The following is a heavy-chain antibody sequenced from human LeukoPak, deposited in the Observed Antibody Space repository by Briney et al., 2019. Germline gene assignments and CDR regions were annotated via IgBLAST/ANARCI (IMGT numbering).Heavy chain of an antibody. D-gene: IGHD1-26*01. CDR1: GFTFSNAW. Sequence: GGSLRLSCAASGFTFSNAWMSWVRQAPGKGLEWVGRIKSKTDGGTTDYAAPVKGRFTISRDDSKNTLYLQMNSLKTEDTAVYYCTQYSGSLVAAYWGQGTLVTVSS. V-gene: IGHV3-15*01. CDR3: TQYSGSLVAAY. J-gene: IGHJ4*02. CDR2: IKSKTDGGTT.